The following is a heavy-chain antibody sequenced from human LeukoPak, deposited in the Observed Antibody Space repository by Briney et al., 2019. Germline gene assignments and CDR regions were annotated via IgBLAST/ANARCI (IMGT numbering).Heavy chain of an antibody. CDR2: ISAYNGNT. V-gene: IGHV1-18*01. CDR1: GYTFTGYG. D-gene: IGHD2-2*02. CDR3: ARDSPPLYCSSTSCYTTGDGPWFDP. Sequence: GASVKVSCKASGYTFTGYGISWVRQAPGQGLEWMGWISAYNGNTNCAQKLQGRVTMTTNTSTSTAYMEPRSLRSDDTAVYYCARDSPPLYCSSTSCYTTGDGPWFDPWGQGTLVTVSS. J-gene: IGHJ5*02.